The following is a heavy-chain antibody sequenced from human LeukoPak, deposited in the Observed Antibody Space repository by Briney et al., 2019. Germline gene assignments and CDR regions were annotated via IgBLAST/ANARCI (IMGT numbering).Heavy chain of an antibody. CDR3: ARDRVVVPAAMGNWFDP. V-gene: IGHV1-2*02. J-gene: IGHJ5*02. CDR2: INPNSGGT. D-gene: IGHD2-2*01. CDR1: GYTFTGYY. Sequence: ASVKVSCKASGYTFTGYYMHWVRQAPGQGLEWMGWINPNSGGTNYAQKFQGRVTMTRDTSISKAYMELSRLRSDDTAVYYCARDRVVVPAAMGNWFDPWGQGTLVTVSS.